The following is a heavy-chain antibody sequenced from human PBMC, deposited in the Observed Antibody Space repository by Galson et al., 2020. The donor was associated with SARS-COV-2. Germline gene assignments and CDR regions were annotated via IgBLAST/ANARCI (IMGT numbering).Heavy chain of an antibody. J-gene: IGHJ6*03. CDR3: EHTTGGVISWYSNYYYYMDV. Sequence: SGPTLVKPTQTLTLTCTFSGFSLSTSGVGVGWIRQPPGKALEWLALIYWDDDKRYSPSLKSRLTITKDTSKNQVVLTMTNMDPVDTATYYCEHTTGGVISWYSNYYYYMDVWGKGTTVTISS. CDR2: IYWDDDK. D-gene: IGHD3-16*02. V-gene: IGHV2-5*02. CDR1: GFSLSTSGVG.